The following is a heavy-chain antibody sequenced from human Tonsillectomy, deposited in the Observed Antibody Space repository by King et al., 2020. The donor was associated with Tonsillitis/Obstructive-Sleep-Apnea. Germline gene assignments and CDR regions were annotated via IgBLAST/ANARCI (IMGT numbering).Heavy chain of an antibody. J-gene: IGHJ3*02. Sequence: QLVQSGPEVKKSGASVKVSCKASDNTLTNYGISWVRQAPGQGLEWMGWISVNDGNTNFAGGLQGRVTMTTDTSTTTVYMELRSLISDDTAVYYCASEGITFDDAFDIWGQGTLVTVSS. V-gene: IGHV1-18*01. D-gene: IGHD3-16*01. CDR3: ASEGITFDDAFDI. CDR1: DNTLTNYG. CDR2: ISVNDGNT.